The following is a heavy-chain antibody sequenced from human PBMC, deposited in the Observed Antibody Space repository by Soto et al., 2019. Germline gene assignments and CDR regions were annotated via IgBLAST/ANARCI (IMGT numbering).Heavy chain of an antibody. CDR3: ARVLGITMVRDMLYYYYGMDV. CDR2: ISYDGSNK. CDR1: GFTFSSYA. J-gene: IGHJ6*02. D-gene: IGHD3-10*01. V-gene: IGHV3-30-3*01. Sequence: QVQLVESGGGVVQPGRPLRLSCAASGFTFSSYAMHWVRQAPGKGLEWVAVISYDGSNKYYADSVKGRFTISRDNSKNTLYLQMNSLRAEDTAVYYCARVLGITMVRDMLYYYYGMDVWGQGTTVTVSS.